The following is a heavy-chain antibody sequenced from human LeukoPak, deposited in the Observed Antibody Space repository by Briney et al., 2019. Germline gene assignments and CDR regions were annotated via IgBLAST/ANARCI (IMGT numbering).Heavy chain of an antibody. CDR2: IYPDDSDT. Sequence: GESLQISCKGSGYSFTNYWIAWVRQMPGKGLEWMGIIYPDDSDTRYSPSFQGQVTISADKSISTAYLQWSSLKASDTAMYYCSRIWLRAFDIWGQGTMVTVSS. D-gene: IGHD3-16*01. V-gene: IGHV5-51*01. CDR3: SRIWLRAFDI. J-gene: IGHJ3*02. CDR1: GYSFTNYW.